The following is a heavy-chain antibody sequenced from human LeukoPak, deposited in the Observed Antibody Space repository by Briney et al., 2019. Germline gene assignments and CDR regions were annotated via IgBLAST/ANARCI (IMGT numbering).Heavy chain of an antibody. CDR2: IIPIFGTA. J-gene: IGHJ6*03. CDR3: ARVAMVRGVGYYYYMDV. Sequence: GASVKVSCKASGGTFSSYAISWVRQAPGQGLEWMGGIIPIFGTANYAQKFQGRVTITTDESTSTAYMELSSLRSEDTAVYYCARVAMVRGVGYYYYMDVWGKGTTVTVSS. CDR1: GGTFSSYA. D-gene: IGHD3-10*01. V-gene: IGHV1-69*05.